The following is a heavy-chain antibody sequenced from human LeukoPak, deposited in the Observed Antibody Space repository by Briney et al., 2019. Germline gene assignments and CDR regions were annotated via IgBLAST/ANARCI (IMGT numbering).Heavy chain of an antibody. CDR1: GFTFSSYA. J-gene: IGHJ2*01. V-gene: IGHV3-30*04. Sequence: GGSLRLSCAASGFTFSSYAMHWVRQAPGKGLEWVAVISYDGSNKYYADSVKGRFTISRDNSKNTLYLQMNSLRAEDTAVYYCARIHHPSGLDYGDPSYWYFDLWGRGTLVTVSS. D-gene: IGHD4-17*01. CDR3: ARIHHPSGLDYGDPSYWYFDL. CDR2: ISYDGSNK.